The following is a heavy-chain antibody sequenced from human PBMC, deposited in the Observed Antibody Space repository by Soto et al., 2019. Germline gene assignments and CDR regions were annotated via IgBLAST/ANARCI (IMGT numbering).Heavy chain of an antibody. CDR2: IDPSDSYT. CDR1: GYSFTSYW. CDR3: AGGGVRGVITRTRDYYGMDV. Sequence: GESLKISCKGSGYSFTSYWISCVRQMPGKGLEWMGRIDPSDSYTNYSPSFQGQVTISADKSISTAYLQWSSLKASDTAMYYCAGGGVRGVITRTRDYYGMDVWGQGTTVTVSS. V-gene: IGHV5-10-1*04. D-gene: IGHD3-10*01. J-gene: IGHJ6*02.